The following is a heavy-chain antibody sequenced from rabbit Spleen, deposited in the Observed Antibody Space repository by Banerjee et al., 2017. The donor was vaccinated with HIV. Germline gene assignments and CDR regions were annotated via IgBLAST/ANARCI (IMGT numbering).Heavy chain of an antibody. Sequence: QEQLVESGGGLVQPEGSLSLTCKASGFSFSSNYWICWVRQAPGKGLEWIACIVTSSGSTFYASWAKGRFTISKTSSNMVTLQMTSLTAADTATYFCARALYSGTVNNLWGPGTPRHRL. CDR2: IVTSSGST. CDR3: ARALYSGTVNNL. J-gene: IGHJ4*01. D-gene: IGHD1-1*01. CDR1: GFSFSSNYW. V-gene: IGHV1S45*01.